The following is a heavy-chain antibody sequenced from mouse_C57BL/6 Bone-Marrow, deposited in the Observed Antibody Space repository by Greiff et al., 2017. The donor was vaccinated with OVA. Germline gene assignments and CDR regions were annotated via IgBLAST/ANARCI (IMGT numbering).Heavy chain of an antibody. CDR3: TTLYYFDY. J-gene: IGHJ2*01. CDR1: GFNIKDDY. Sequence: VQLQPSGAELVRPGASVKLSCTASGFNIKDDYMHWVKQRPEQGLEWIGWIDPENGDTEYASKFQGKATITADTSSNTAYLQLSSLTSEDTAVYYCTTLYYFDYWGQGTTLTVSS. CDR2: IDPENGDT. V-gene: IGHV14-4*01.